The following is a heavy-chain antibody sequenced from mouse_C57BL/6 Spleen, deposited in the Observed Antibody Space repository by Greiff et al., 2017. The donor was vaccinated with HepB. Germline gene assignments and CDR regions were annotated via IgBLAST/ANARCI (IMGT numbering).Heavy chain of an antibody. CDR2: IYPSDSET. J-gene: IGHJ1*03. Sequence: QVHVKQPGAELVRPGSSVKLSCKASGYTFTSYWMDWVKQRPGQGLEWIGNIYPSDSETHYNQKFKDKATLTVDKSSSTAYMQLSSLTSEDSAVYYCANYYGSRGNWYIDVWGTGTTVTVSS. CDR1: GYTFTSYW. D-gene: IGHD1-1*01. V-gene: IGHV1-61*01. CDR3: ANYYGSRGNWYIDV.